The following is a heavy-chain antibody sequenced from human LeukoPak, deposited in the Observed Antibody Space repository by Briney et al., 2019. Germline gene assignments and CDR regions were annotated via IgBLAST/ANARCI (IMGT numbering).Heavy chain of an antibody. CDR2: IYPSDSDT. CDR1: GYSFSDYW. Sequence: PGESLKISCKGSGYSFSDYWIGWVRQMPGKGLEWIGIIYPSDSDTTYSPSFQGQVTISADKSVTTAYLQWSSLKASDTAMYYCARSTFQSSSPDHWGQGTLVTVSS. V-gene: IGHV5-51*01. J-gene: IGHJ4*02. CDR3: ARSTFQSSSPDH. D-gene: IGHD2-2*01.